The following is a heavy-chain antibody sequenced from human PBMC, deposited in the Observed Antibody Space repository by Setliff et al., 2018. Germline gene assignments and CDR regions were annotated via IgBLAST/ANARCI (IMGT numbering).Heavy chain of an antibody. V-gene: IGHV4-61*01. CDR1: GASINSGTYY. Sequence: LSLTCTVSGASINSGTYYWAWIRQPPGKGLEWIGFISYSGITTYNVSLKSRVSISVDTSKNQLSLTLSSVTAADTAVYYCVREGYSEYFQDWGRGTLVTV. CDR2: ISYSGIT. D-gene: IGHD1-1*01. CDR3: VREGYSEYFQD. J-gene: IGHJ1*01.